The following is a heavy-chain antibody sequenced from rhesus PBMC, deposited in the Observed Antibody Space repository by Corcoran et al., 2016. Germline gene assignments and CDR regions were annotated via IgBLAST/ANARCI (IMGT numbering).Heavy chain of an antibody. D-gene: IGHD3-28*01. J-gene: IGHJ4*01. Sequence: QVQLQESGPGLVKPSETLSLTCAVSGGSFSSYWWSWIRQPPGKGLEWIGEINGNSGRTNYTPSLNSRVTISKDASKNQFSLKLSSVTAADTAVYYCARYSYGSGYWDYWGQGVLVTVSS. V-gene: IGHV4-80*01. CDR1: GGSFSSYW. CDR2: INGNSGRT. CDR3: ARYSYGSGYWDY.